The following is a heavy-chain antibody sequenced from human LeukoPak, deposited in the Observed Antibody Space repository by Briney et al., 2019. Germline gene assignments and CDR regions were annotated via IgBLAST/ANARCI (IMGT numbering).Heavy chain of an antibody. CDR3: ARVGSYYDILTGYYWFDP. V-gene: IGHV4-59*08. CDR1: GGSISSYY. Sequence: PSETLSLTCTVSGGSISSYYWSWIRQPPGKGLEWIGYIYYSGSTYYNPSLKSRVTISVDTSKNQFSLKLSSVTAADTAVYYCARVGSYYDILTGYYWFDPWGQGTLVTVSS. J-gene: IGHJ5*02. D-gene: IGHD3-9*01. CDR2: IYYSGST.